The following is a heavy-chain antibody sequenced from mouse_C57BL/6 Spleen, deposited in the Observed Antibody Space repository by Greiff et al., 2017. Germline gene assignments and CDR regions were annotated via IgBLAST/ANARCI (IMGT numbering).Heavy chain of an antibody. CDR2: IHPNSGST. CDR3: AGYDHDRYFDV. D-gene: IGHD2-4*01. V-gene: IGHV1-64*01. J-gene: IGHJ1*03. CDR1: GYTFTSYW. Sequence: QVQLQQPGAELVKPGASVKLSCKASGYTFTSYWMHWVKQRPGQGLEWIGMIHPNSGSTNYNEKFKSKATLTVDKSSSTAYMQLSSLTSEDSAVYFCAGYDHDRYFDVWGTGTTVTVSS.